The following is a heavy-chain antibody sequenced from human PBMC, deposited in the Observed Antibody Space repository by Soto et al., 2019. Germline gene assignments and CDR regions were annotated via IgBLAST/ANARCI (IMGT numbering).Heavy chain of an antibody. J-gene: IGHJ4*02. D-gene: IGHD5-18*01. CDR2: IYYSGST. CDR3: ARSLASAGYIYGNFDY. Sequence: QVQLQESGPGLVKPSETLSLTCTVSGDSISGYYWSWIRQPPGKGLEWIGYIYYSGSTNYNPSLKSRVTISGDTSKNQFSLKLTSVTAADTAMYYCARSLASAGYIYGNFDYWGQGTLVTVSS. V-gene: IGHV4-59*01. CDR1: GDSISGYY.